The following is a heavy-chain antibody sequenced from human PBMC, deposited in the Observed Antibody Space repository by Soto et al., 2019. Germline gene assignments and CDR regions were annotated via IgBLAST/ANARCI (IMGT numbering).Heavy chain of an antibody. Sequence: QVQLVQSGAEVKKPGASVKVSCKASGYTFTSYDINWVRQATGQGLEWMGWMNPNSGNTGYAQKFQGRVTMTRNTSISIAYMELSSLRSEDTAVYYCARRRAARPSHRGTFDPWGQGTLVTVSS. V-gene: IGHV1-8*01. CDR3: ARRRAARPSHRGTFDP. J-gene: IGHJ5*02. CDR2: MNPNSGNT. CDR1: GYTFTSYD. D-gene: IGHD6-6*01.